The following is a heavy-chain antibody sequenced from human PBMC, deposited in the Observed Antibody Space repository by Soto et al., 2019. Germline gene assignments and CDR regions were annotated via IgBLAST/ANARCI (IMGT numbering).Heavy chain of an antibody. CDR2: ISSSSSYI. CDR1: GFTFSSYS. CDR3: ARDPPSGAFDI. D-gene: IGHD3-10*01. Sequence: PGGSRRLPCAASGFTFSSYSMNGVRQAPGKGLEWVSSISSSSSYIYYADSVKGRFTISRDNAKNSLYLQMNSLRAEDTAVYYCARDPPSGAFDIWGQGTMVTVSS. J-gene: IGHJ3*02. V-gene: IGHV3-21*01.